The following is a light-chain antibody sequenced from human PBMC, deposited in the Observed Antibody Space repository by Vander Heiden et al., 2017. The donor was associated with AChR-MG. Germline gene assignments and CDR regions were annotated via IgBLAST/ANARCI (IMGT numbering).Light chain of an antibody. V-gene: IGLV1-44*01. CDR2: IND. J-gene: IGLJ2*01. CDR1: SSNVGSNT. Sequence: QSLLTQPPSASGPPGQRLTISCSGSSSNVGSNTVDWYLQLPGTAPKLLIYINDKRPSGVPDRFSGSKSGTSASLAISGLQSEDEADYYCAVWDDSLNGVVFGGGTKLTVL. CDR3: AVWDDSLNGVV.